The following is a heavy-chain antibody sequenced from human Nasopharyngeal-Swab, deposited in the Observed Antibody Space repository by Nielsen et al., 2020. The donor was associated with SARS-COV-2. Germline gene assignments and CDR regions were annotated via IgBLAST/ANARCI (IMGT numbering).Heavy chain of an antibody. CDR2: ISGSGGST. J-gene: IGHJ4*02. V-gene: IGHV3-23*01. CDR3: AKALLHIVVVTAPGGY. D-gene: IGHD2-21*02. CDR1: GLTFSSYA. Sequence: GGSLRLSCAASGLTFSSYAMSWVRQAPGKGLEWVSAISGSGGSTYYADSVKGRFTISRDNSKNTLYLQMNSLRAEDTAVYYCAKALLHIVVVTAPGGYWGQGTLVTVSS.